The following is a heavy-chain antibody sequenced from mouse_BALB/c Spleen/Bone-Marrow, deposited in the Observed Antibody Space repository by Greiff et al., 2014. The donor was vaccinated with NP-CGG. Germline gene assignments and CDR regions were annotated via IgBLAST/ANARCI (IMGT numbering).Heavy chain of an antibody. V-gene: IGHV1-63*01. Sequence: QVQLQQSGTELVRPGTSVKISCKASGYAFTNYWLGWVKQRPGHGLEWIGDIYPGSGNTYYNEKFKGKATLTADKSSSTAYMQLSGLTSEDSAVYVCTRRRSLDYWGQGTTLTVSS. CDR1: GYAFTNYW. J-gene: IGHJ2*01. CDR2: IYPGSGNT. CDR3: TRRRSLDY.